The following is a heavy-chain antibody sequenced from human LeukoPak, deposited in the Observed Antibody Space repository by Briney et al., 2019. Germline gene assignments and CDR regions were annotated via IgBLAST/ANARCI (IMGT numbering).Heavy chain of an antibody. CDR3: TRSVARWLVPAGHYYYYMDV. CDR1: GFTFGDYA. Sequence: GGSLRLSCTASGFTFGDYAMSWVRQAPGKGLEWVGFIRSKAYGGTTEYAASVKGRFTISRDDSKSIAYLQMNSLKTEDTAVYYCTRSVARWLVPAGHYYYYMDVWGKGTTVTISS. V-gene: IGHV3-49*04. J-gene: IGHJ6*03. D-gene: IGHD6-19*01. CDR2: IRSKAYGGTT.